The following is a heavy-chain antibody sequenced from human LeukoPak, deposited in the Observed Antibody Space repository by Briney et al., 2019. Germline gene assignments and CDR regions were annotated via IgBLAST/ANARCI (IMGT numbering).Heavy chain of an antibody. CDR3: ARDLAAAGNCFDY. D-gene: IGHD6-13*01. CDR2: ISYDGSNK. CDR1: GFTFSTYA. V-gene: IGHV3-30*04. J-gene: IGHJ4*02. Sequence: GGSLRLSCAASGFTFSTYAMHWVRQAPGKGLEWVAVISYDGSNKYYVDSVKGRFTISRDDYKNTLYLQMNSLRAEDTAVYYCARDLAAAGNCFDYWGQGTLVTVSS.